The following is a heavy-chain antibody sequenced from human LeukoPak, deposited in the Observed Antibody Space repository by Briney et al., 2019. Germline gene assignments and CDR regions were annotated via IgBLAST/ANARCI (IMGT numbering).Heavy chain of an antibody. J-gene: IGHJ4*02. D-gene: IGHD3-9*01. CDR1: GVTLSSNY. Sequence: RGSLRLSCAAPGVTLSSNYMNWVRQAPGKGLEWVSVIYSGGTTYYTHSLKGRVTISRDRSKNPLYLQMKSLRAPDPGVYYCAGGRVDVIDYWGQGGLVTV. V-gene: IGHV3-53*01. CDR2: IYSGGTT. CDR3: AGGRVDVIDY.